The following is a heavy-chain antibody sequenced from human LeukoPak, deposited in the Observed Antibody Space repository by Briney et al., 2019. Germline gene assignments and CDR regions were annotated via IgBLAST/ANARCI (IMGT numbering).Heavy chain of an antibody. Sequence: ASVNVSCKASGYNFISYAISWVRQAPGQGLEWMGWINPYNGNSKYAQNFQGRVTMTTDTSTNTAYMELRSLRSDDTAVFFCARDRIAAAVLDFWGQGTLVTVSS. J-gene: IGHJ4*02. CDR3: ARDRIAAAVLDF. CDR2: INPYNGNS. V-gene: IGHV1-18*01. CDR1: GYNFISYA. D-gene: IGHD6-13*01.